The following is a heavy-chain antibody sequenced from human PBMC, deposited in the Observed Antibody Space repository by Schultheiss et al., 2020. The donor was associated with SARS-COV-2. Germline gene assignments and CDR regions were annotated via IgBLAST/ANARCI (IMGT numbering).Heavy chain of an antibody. V-gene: IGHV4-59*08. CDR2: IYYSGST. CDR1: GDSIGSYY. J-gene: IGHJ6*02. CDR3: ARQPLRFLDV. D-gene: IGHD3-3*01. Sequence: SETLSLTCSVSGDSIGSYYWSWIRQPPGKGLEWIGYIYYSGSTNYNPSLKSRVTISVDKSKNQFSLKLSSVTAADTAVYYCARQPLRFLDVWGQGTTVTVSS.